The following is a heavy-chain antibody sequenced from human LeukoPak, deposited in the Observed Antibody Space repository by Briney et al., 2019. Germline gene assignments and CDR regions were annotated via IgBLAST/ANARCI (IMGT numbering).Heavy chain of an antibody. J-gene: IGHJ4*02. CDR3: AKDLNYGDLLDY. Sequence: GGSLRLSCAASGFTFSKYGMYWVRQAPGKGLEWVAFIRNDGRNKYYTDSVKGRFTISRDNSKNTLYLQMNSLRAEDTAVYYCAKDLNYGDLLDYWGQGTLITVSS. CDR1: GFTFSKYG. CDR2: IRNDGRNK. D-gene: IGHD4-17*01. V-gene: IGHV3-30*02.